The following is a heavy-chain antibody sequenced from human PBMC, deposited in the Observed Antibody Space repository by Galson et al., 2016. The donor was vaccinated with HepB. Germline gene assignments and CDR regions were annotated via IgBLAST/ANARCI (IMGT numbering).Heavy chain of an antibody. Sequence: SLRLSCAASGFTFSSYGMHWVRQAPGKGLEWVAVISYDGSTKYYADSVKGRFTISRDNSKNTLYLQMNSLRAEDTAVYYCARGGGYYYFDYWGQGNLVTDSA. D-gene: IGHD2-21*01. CDR2: ISYDGSTK. CDR1: GFTFSSYG. CDR3: ARGGGYYYFDY. J-gene: IGHJ4*02. V-gene: IGHV3-30*03.